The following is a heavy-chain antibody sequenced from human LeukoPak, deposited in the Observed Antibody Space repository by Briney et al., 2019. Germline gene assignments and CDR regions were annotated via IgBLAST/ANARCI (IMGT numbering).Heavy chain of an antibody. CDR1: GFTLSNTY. J-gene: IGHJ4*02. Sequence: PGGSLRLSCAASGFTLSNTYMSWLRQAPRKGLDGVSVIYSGGSTYYPDSVKGRFTISRDNSKNTLYLQMNSLRDDDAAVYYCAREEQVMAGTLDYWGQGTLVTVSS. CDR3: AREEQVMAGTLDY. V-gene: IGHV3-53*01. CDR2: IYSGGST. D-gene: IGHD1-14*01.